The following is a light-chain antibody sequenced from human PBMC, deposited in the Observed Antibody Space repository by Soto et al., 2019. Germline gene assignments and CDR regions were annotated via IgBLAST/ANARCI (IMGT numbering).Light chain of an antibody. CDR2: AAS. CDR3: QKYNSAPRT. Sequence: DIQMTQSPSSLSASVGDRVTITCRASQDISNYLAWYQQKSVKVPKLLIYAASTLQSGVPSRFSGSGSGTDFTLTISSLQPEDVATYYCQKYNSAPRTFGGGTKVEIK. J-gene: IGKJ4*01. CDR1: QDISNY. V-gene: IGKV1-27*01.